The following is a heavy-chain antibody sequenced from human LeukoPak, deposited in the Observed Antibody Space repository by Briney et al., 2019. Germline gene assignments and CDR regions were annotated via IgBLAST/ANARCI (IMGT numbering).Heavy chain of an antibody. V-gene: IGHV3-30*04. CDR1: GFTFSSYA. CDR3: ARGPPDYYDSSGYYYVDDGMDDY. J-gene: IGHJ4*02. D-gene: IGHD3-22*01. Sequence: QPGGSLRLSCAASGFTFSSYAMHWVRQAPGKGLEWVAVISYDGSNKYYADSVKGRFTISRDNSKNTLYLQMNSLRAEDTAVYYCARGPPDYYDSSGYYYVDDGMDDYWGQGTLVTVSS. CDR2: ISYDGSNK.